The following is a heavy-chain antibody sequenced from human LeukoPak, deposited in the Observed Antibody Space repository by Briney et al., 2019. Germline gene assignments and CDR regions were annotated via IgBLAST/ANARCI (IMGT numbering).Heavy chain of an antibody. J-gene: IGHJ4*02. CDR3: VRDRGYSTFDY. CDR2: MKEDGGEI. V-gene: IGHV3-7*01. D-gene: IGHD4-23*01. Sequence: PGGSLRLCCAAFGFPFSNYWMSWVRQAPGKGLEWVANMKEDGGEINYVDSVKGRFTISRDNAKNSLYLQLNSLRVDDTAVYYCVRDRGYSTFDYWGQGTLVTVSS. CDR1: GFPFSNYW.